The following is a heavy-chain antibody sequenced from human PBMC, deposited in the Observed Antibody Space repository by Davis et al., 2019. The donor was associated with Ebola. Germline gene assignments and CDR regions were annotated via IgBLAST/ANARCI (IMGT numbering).Heavy chain of an antibody. V-gene: IGHV4-39*01. CDR3: DGIAAGLRDFDY. D-gene: IGHD6-13*01. Sequence: SETLSLTCTVSGGSISSYYWGWIRQPPGKGLEWIGSIYYSGSTYYNPSLKSRVTISVDTSKNQFSLKLSSVTAADTAVYYCDGIAAGLRDFDYWGQGTLVTVSS. CDR2: IYYSGST. J-gene: IGHJ4*02. CDR1: GGSISSYY.